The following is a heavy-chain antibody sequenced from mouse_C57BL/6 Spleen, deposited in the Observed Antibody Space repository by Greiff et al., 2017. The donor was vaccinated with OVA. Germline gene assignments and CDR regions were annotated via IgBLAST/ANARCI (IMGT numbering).Heavy chain of an antibody. D-gene: IGHD1-1*01. V-gene: IGHV1-53*01. CDR2: INPSNGGT. J-gene: IGHJ3*01. CDR1: GYTFTSYW. CDR3: ARSSYYGSPDPFAY. Sequence: QVQLQQPGTDLVKLGASVKLFCKASGYTFTSYWMHWVKQRPGQGLEWIGNINPSNGGTNYNEKFKSKATLTVDKSSSTAYMQLSSLTSEDSAVYYCARSSYYGSPDPFAYWGQGTLVTVSA.